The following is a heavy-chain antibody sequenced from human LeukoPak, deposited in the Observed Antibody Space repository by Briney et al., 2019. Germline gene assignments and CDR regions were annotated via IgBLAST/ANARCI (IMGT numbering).Heavy chain of an antibody. CDR2: IYYSGGT. V-gene: IGHV4-59*08. CDR1: GGSISSYY. Sequence: PSETLSLTCTVSGGSISSYYWSWLRQPPGKGLEWIGYIYYSGGTYYNPSLKSRVTISVDTSKNQFSLKLSSVTAADTAVYYCARAGHSAYKSGGDYWGQGTLVTVSS. J-gene: IGHJ4*02. CDR3: ARAGHSAYKSGGDY. D-gene: IGHD5-12*01.